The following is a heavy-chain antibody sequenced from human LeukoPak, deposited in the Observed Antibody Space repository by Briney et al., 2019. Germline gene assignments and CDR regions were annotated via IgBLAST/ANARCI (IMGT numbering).Heavy chain of an antibody. CDR2: ISSDGSST. CDR3: ASANDYDSSGYFHY. Sequence: GGSLRLSCAASGFTFSRYWMHWVRQAPGKGLVWVSRISSDGSSTGYADSVKGRFTISRDNAKNTLYLQMNSLRAEGTAVYYCASANDYDSSGYFHYWGQGTLVTVSS. CDR1: GFTFSRYW. V-gene: IGHV3-74*01. D-gene: IGHD3-22*01. J-gene: IGHJ4*02.